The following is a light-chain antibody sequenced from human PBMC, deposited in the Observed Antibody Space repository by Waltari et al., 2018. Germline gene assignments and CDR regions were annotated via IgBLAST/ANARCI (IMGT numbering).Light chain of an antibody. J-gene: IGLJ2*01. CDR2: DNS. CDR1: SSNIGGTY. Sequence: QSVLTQPPSLSATPGQKVTISCSGTSSNIGGTYVSWYQQVPRAAPNLLIYDNSKRPPGIPDRFSASKSGTSATLGIAGLETGDEATYYCASWDLTLSSVIFGGGTKVTV. V-gene: IGLV1-51*01. CDR3: ASWDLTLSSVI.